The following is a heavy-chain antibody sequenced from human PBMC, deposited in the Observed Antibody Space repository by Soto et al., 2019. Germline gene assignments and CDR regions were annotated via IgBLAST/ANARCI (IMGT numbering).Heavy chain of an antibody. V-gene: IGHV4-34*01. D-gene: IGHD6-6*01. CDR3: ARVPSIAARPFYYYYGMDV. J-gene: IGHJ6*02. Sequence: KPSETLSLTCAVYGGSFSGYYWSWIRQPPGKGLEWIGEINHSGSTNYNPSLKSRVTISVDTSKNQFSLKLSSVTAADTAVYYCARVPSIAARPFYYYYGMDVWGQGTTVTVSS. CDR2: INHSGST. CDR1: GGSFSGYY.